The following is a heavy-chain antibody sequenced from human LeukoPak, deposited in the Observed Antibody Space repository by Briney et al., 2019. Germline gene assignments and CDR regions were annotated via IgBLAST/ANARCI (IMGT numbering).Heavy chain of an antibody. Sequence: GGSLRLSCAASGFTFSSYGMHWVRQAPGKGLEWVAVIWYGGSNKYYADSVKGRFTISRDNSKNTLYLQMNSLRAEDTAVYYCAKDRSSSDYYMDVWGKGTTVTVSS. V-gene: IGHV3-30*02. CDR3: AKDRSSSDYYMDV. D-gene: IGHD6-6*01. J-gene: IGHJ6*03. CDR1: GFTFSSYG. CDR2: IWYGGSNK.